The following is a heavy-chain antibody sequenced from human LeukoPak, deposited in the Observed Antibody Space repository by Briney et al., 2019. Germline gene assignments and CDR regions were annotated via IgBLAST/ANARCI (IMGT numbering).Heavy chain of an antibody. CDR3: GRDHNWGDD. V-gene: IGHV3-74*03. CDR1: GYSFSAYW. CDR2: ISSDGTSR. Sequence: QPGGSLRLSCEASGYSFSAYWMHWVRQAPGEGLMWVSRISSDGTSRTYADSVEGRFTIFRDNTNNTVYLQTDSLRPKDTAVYYCGRDHNWGDDWGLGTLVSPSS. J-gene: IGHJ5*02.